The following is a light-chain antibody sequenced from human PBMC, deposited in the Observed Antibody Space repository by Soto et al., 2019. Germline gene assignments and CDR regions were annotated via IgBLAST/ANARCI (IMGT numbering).Light chain of an antibody. V-gene: IGKV1-5*01. CDR3: LQDYNYPRT. CDR1: QSISSW. CDR2: GAS. Sequence: DIQMTQSPSTLSASVGDRVTITCRASQSISSWLAWYQQKPGKAPKVLIYGASNLQSGVPPRFSGSGSGTDFTLAISSLQPEDSATYYCLQDYNYPRTFGQGTKVDIK. J-gene: IGKJ1*01.